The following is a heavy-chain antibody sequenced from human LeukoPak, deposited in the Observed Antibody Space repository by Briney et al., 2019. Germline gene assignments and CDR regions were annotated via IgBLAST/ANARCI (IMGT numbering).Heavy chain of an antibody. Sequence: SETLSLTCTVSGGSISSSSHYWGWIRQPPGKGLEWIGSIYYSGSTYYNPSLKSRVTISVDTSKNQFSLKLSSVTAADTAVYYCARSPSYDFPDYWGQGTLVTVSS. CDR3: ARSPSYDFPDY. CDR2: IYYSGST. V-gene: IGHV4-39*01. CDR1: GGSISSSSHY. J-gene: IGHJ4*02. D-gene: IGHD3-3*01.